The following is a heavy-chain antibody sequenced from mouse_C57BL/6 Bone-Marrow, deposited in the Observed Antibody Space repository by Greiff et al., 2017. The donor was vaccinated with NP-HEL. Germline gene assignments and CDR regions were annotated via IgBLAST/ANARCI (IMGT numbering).Heavy chain of an antibody. J-gene: IGHJ2*01. Sequence: VKLMASGAELVKPGASVKMSCKASGYTFTSYWINWVKQRPGQGLEWIGDIYPGSGSTNYNETFKSKATLTVDTSSSTAYMQLSSLTSEDSAVYYCARWGYYGYDGAYFDYWGQGTTLTVTS. CDR3: ARWGYYGYDGAYFDY. D-gene: IGHD2-2*01. V-gene: IGHV1-55*01. CDR1: GYTFTSYW. CDR2: IYPGSGST.